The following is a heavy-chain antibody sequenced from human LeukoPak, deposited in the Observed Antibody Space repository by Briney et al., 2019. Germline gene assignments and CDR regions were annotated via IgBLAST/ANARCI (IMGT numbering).Heavy chain of an antibody. CDR3: AKESGVAAAGNFDY. J-gene: IGHJ4*02. CDR2: ISSSSSYI. D-gene: IGHD6-13*01. V-gene: IGHV3-21*04. Sequence: GGSLRLSCAASGFTFSSYSMNWARPAPGKGLEWVSSISSSSSYIYYADSVKGRFTISRDNSKNTLYLQMNSLRAEDTAVYYCAKESGVAAAGNFDYWGQGTLVTVSS. CDR1: GFTFSSYS.